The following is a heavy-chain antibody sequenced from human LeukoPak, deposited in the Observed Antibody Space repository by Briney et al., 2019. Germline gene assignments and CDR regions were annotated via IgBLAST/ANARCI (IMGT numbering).Heavy chain of an antibody. Sequence: GESLKISCKGSGYSFTSYWIGWVRQMPGKGLEWMGIIYPGDSDTRYSLSFQGQVTISADKSISTAYLQWSSLKASDTAMYYCARPEAVAGSYFDYWGQGTLVTVSS. CDR3: ARPEAVAGSYFDY. D-gene: IGHD6-19*01. CDR1: GYSFTSYW. CDR2: IYPGDSDT. V-gene: IGHV5-51*01. J-gene: IGHJ4*02.